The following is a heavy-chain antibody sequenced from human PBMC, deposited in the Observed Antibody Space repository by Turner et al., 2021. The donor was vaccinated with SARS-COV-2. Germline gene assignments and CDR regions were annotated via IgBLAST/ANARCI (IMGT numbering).Heavy chain of an antibody. V-gene: IGHV1-24*01. J-gene: IGHJ4*02. Sequence: QVQLVQSGAEVKKPGASVKVSCKVSGYTLTEISMHWVRQAPGKGLEWMGGFDPEDAETIYAQKFQGRVTMTEDTSSDTAYMELSSLRSEDTAVYYCATGYAYCGGDCSIHYWGQGTLVTVSS. CDR2: FDPEDAET. CDR3: ATGYAYCGGDCSIHY. D-gene: IGHD2-21*02. CDR1: GYTLTEIS.